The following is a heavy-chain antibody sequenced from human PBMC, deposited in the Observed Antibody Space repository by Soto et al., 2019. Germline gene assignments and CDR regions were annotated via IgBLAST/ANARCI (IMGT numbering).Heavy chain of an antibody. CDR1: GYTCTSYG. V-gene: IGHV1-18*01. CDR3: ARDRRGRDSPPNGWFDP. J-gene: IGHJ5*02. CDR2: ISAYNGNT. D-gene: IGHD2-8*01. Sequence: QVQLVQSGAEVKKPGASVKVSCKASGYTCTSYGISWVRQAPGQGLEWMGWISAYNGNTNYAQKLQGRVTMTTDTSTSTAYMELRSLRSDDTAVYYCARDRRGRDSPPNGWFDPWGQGTLVTVSS.